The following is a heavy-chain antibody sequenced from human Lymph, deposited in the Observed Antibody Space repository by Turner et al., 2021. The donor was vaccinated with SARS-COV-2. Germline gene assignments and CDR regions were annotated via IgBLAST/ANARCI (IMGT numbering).Heavy chain of an antibody. J-gene: IGHJ4*02. CDR1: GFTFSSYA. V-gene: IGHV3-23*01. CDR2: ISGSGGST. CDR3: AKEGDTAMVNFDY. D-gene: IGHD5-18*01. Sequence: EVPLLESGGGLVQPGGSLRLACAASGFTFSSYAMRWVRQAPGKGLEWVSAISGSGGSTYYADSVKGRFTISRDNSKNTLYLQMNSLRAEDTAVDYCAKEGDTAMVNFDYWGQGTLVTVSS.